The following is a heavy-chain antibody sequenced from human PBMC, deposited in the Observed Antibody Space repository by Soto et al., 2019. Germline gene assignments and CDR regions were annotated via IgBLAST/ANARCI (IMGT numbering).Heavy chain of an antibody. D-gene: IGHD1-1*01. CDR3: STANWSHHYFDP. J-gene: IGHJ5*02. CDR2: ISANNAKT. V-gene: IGHV1-18*01. Sequence: APGQGLEWMGRISANNAKTNYAQKFGGRVTMTTDASTNSATLELRNLRLDDTATYYCSTANWSHHYFDPWGQGTLVTVSS.